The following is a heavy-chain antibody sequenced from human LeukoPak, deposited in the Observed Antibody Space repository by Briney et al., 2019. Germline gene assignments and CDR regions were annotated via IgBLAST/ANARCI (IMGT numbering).Heavy chain of an antibody. J-gene: IGHJ4*02. Sequence: SETLSLTCTVSGGSISGYYWSWIRQTPGKGLDWIGYIYYSGSTNYNPSLKSRVTISVDTSKNQFSLKLSSVTAADTAVYYCATDNSYGSGSYYTWGQGTLVTVSS. CDR3: ATDNSYGSGSYYT. D-gene: IGHD3-10*01. CDR1: GGSISGYY. V-gene: IGHV4-59*01. CDR2: IYYSGST.